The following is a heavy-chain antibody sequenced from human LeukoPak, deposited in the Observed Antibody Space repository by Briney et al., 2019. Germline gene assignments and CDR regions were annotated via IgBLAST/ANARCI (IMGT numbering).Heavy chain of an antibody. J-gene: IGHJ4*02. D-gene: IGHD2-21*01. CDR3: TRDGEQLLCDY. CDR2: ISSSSSYI. V-gene: IGHV3-21*03. CDR1: GFTFSSYS. Sequence: KPGGALRLSCAASGFTFSSYSMNWVRQAPGKGLDWVSSISSSSSYIYYADSVKGRFTISRDSAKNSLYLQMNSLRAEDTAVYYGTRDGEQLLCDYWGQGSLVTVSS.